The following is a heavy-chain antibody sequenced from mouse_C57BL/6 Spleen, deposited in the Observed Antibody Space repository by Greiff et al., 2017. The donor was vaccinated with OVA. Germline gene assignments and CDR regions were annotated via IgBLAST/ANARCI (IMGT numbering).Heavy chain of an antibody. CDR3: ARSFYDYDGDAYAMDA. Sequence: VMLVESGPGLVAPSQSLSITCTVSGFSLTSYAISWVRQPPGKGLEWLGVIWTGGGTNYNSALKSRLSIRKDNTKSQVFLKMISLQTDDTARYYCARSFYDYDGDAYAMDAWGQGTSVTVSS. CDR2: IWTGGGT. CDR1: GFSLTSYA. J-gene: IGHJ4*01. D-gene: IGHD2-4*01. V-gene: IGHV2-9-1*01.